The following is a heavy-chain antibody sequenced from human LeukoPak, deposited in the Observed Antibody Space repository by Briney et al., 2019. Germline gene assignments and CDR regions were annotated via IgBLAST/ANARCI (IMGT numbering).Heavy chain of an antibody. Sequence: GGSLRLSCAASGFTFSSYAMSWVRQAPGKGLEWVSAISGSGGSTYYADSVKGRFTISRDNSKNTLYLQMNSLRAEDTAVYYCAKDQRSYDAYYSDYWGQGTLVTVSS. CDR2: ISGSGGST. CDR1: GFTFSSYA. D-gene: IGHD3-10*01. V-gene: IGHV3-23*01. CDR3: AKDQRSYDAYYSDY. J-gene: IGHJ4*02.